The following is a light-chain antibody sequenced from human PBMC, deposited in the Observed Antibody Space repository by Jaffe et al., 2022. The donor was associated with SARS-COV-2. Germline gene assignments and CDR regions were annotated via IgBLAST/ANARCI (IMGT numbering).Light chain of an antibody. Sequence: DIQMTQSPSSLSASVGDRVTITCRASQDISNYLAWYQQKPGKVPKLLIYAASTLQSGVPSRFSGSGSGTDFTLTISSLQAEDVATYYCQKYNSAPETFGQGTKVEIK. J-gene: IGKJ1*01. CDR1: QDISNY. CDR2: AAS. V-gene: IGKV1-27*01. CDR3: QKYNSAPET.